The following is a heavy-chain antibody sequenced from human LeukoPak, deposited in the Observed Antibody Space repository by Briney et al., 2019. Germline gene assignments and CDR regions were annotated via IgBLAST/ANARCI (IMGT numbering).Heavy chain of an antibody. D-gene: IGHD5-24*01. V-gene: IGHV3-33*06. CDR3: AKDRMATITGFDY. J-gene: IGHJ4*02. CDR2: IWYDGSNK. Sequence: GGSLRLSCAASGSTFSSYGMHWVRQAPGKGLEWVAVIWYDGSNKYYADSVKGRFTISRDNSKNTLYLQMNSLRAEDTAVYYCAKDRMATITGFDYRGQGTLVTVSS. CDR1: GSTFSSYG.